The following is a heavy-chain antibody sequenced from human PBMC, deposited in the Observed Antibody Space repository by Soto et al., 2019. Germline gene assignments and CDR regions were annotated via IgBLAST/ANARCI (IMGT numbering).Heavy chain of an antibody. Sequence: TLSLTCTVSGGSISSYYWSWIRQPPGKGLEWIGYIYYSGSTNYNPSLKSRVTISVDTSKNQFSLKLSSVPAADTAVYYCARHGYCSGGSCFLAFDYWGQGTLVTVSS. CDR1: GGSISSYY. CDR3: ARHGYCSGGSCFLAFDY. V-gene: IGHV4-59*08. D-gene: IGHD2-15*01. CDR2: IYYSGST. J-gene: IGHJ4*02.